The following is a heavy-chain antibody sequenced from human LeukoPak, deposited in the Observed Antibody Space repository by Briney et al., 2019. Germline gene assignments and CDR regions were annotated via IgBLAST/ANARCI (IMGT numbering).Heavy chain of an antibody. CDR2: IKSKTDGGTT. Sequence: GGSLRLSCTASGFTFSTYGMYWVRQAPGKGLEWVGRIKSKTDGGTTDYAAPVKGRFTISSDDSKNTLYLQMNSLKTEDTAVYYCTTDKPLITPSGDAFDIWGQGTMVTVSS. D-gene: IGHD2-15*01. CDR1: GFTFSTYG. J-gene: IGHJ3*02. CDR3: TTDKPLITPSGDAFDI. V-gene: IGHV3-15*01.